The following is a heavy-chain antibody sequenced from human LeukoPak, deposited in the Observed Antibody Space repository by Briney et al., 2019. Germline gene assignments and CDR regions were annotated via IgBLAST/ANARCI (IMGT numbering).Heavy chain of an antibody. D-gene: IGHD3-9*01. V-gene: IGHV4-34*01. CDR3: ARGHYDILTGYYNVFGKRTGSYFDY. CDR2: INHSGST. Sequence: PSETLSLTCAVYGGSFSGYYWSWIRQPPGKGLEWIGEINHSGSTNYNPSLKSRVTISVDTSKNQFSLKLSSVTAADTAVYYCARGHYDILTGYYNVFGKRTGSYFDYWGQGTLVTVSS. CDR1: GGSFSGYY. J-gene: IGHJ4*02.